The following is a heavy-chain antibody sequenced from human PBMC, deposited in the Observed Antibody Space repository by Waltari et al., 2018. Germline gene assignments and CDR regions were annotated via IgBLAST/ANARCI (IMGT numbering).Heavy chain of an antibody. CDR2: IYPGDSDT. J-gene: IGHJ4*02. V-gene: IGHV5-51*01. CDR1: GYSFTSYW. Sequence: EVQLVQSGAEVKKPGESLKISCKGSGYSFTSYWIGWVRQMPGKGLEWMGIIYPGDSDTRYSPSFQGQVTISADKSISTAYLQWSSLKASDTAMYYCARVEDTAMASYFFDYWGQGTLVTVSS. D-gene: IGHD5-18*01. CDR3: ARVEDTAMASYFFDY.